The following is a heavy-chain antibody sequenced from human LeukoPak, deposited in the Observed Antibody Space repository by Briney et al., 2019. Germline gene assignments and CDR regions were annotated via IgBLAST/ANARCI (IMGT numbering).Heavy chain of an antibody. J-gene: IGHJ4*02. CDR1: GFTFSGYA. Sequence: GGSLRLSCAASGFTFSGYAMSWVRQAPGKGLEWVSAISGSGGSTYYADSVKGRFTISRDNSKNTLYLQMNSLRAEDTAVYYCAKVSSIYGGRWIDYWGQGTLVTVSS. D-gene: IGHD4-23*01. CDR3: AKVSSIYGGRWIDY. CDR2: ISGSGGST. V-gene: IGHV3-23*01.